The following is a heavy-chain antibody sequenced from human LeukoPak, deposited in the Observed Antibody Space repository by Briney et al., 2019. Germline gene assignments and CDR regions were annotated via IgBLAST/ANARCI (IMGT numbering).Heavy chain of an antibody. CDR2: NNPNSGGT. J-gene: IGHJ4*02. CDR3: ARDHYDSSAYFPDS. Sequence: ASVRVSCKASGYTFTGYYMHWVRQAPGQGLEWMGWNNPNSGGTNYAQKFQGRVTMTRDTSISTAYMELRRLRSDDTAVYYCARDHYDSSAYFPDSWGQGTLVTVSS. CDR1: GYTFTGYY. V-gene: IGHV1-2*02. D-gene: IGHD3-22*01.